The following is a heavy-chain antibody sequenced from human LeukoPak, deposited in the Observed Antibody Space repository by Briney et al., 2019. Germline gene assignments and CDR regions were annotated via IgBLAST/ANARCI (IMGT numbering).Heavy chain of an antibody. CDR3: VVSVQAAAIPAFDC. J-gene: IGHJ4*02. CDR2: INPNSGDT. Sequence: GASVKVSFKHTLTGYNMHWVRQAPGQGLEWVGWINPNSGDTRYAQKFQGRVTMTRDTSISTAYMDLSRLTSDDAALYYCVVSVQAAAIPAFDCWGQGTQVTVSP. CDR1: TLTGYN. D-gene: IGHD3-22*01. V-gene: IGHV1-2*02.